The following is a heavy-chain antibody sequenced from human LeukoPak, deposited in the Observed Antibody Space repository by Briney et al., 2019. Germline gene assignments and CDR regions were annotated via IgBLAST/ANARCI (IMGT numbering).Heavy chain of an antibody. D-gene: IGHD3-16*02. V-gene: IGHV4-34*01. J-gene: IGHJ4*02. Sequence: PSETLSLTCAAYGGSFSGYYWSWIRQPPGKGLEWVGEINHSGSTNYNPSLKSRVTISVDTSKNQFSLKLSSVTAADTAVYYCARGGLSYDYVWGSYRPTLFDYWGQGTLVTVSS. CDR3: ARGGLSYDYVWGSYRPTLFDY. CDR2: INHSGST. CDR1: GGSFSGYY.